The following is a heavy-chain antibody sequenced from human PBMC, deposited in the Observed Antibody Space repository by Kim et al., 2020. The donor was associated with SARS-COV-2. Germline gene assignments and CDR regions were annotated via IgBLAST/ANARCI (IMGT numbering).Heavy chain of an antibody. CDR3: AREGSSWATYGMDV. D-gene: IGHD6-13*01. J-gene: IGHJ6*02. Sequence: YAQKLRGRVTMTTNTSTSTAYMELRSLRSDDTAVYYCAREGSSWATYGMDVWGQGTTVTVSS. V-gene: IGHV1-18*01.